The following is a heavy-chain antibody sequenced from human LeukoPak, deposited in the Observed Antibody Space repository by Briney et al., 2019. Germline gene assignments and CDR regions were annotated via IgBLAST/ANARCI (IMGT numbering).Heavy chain of an antibody. CDR1: GGSISSSSYC. CDR2: IYYGGST. J-gene: IGHJ4*02. CDR3: ARRTMAIYFDY. D-gene: IGHD5-24*01. Sequence: SETLSLTCTVSGGSISSSSYCWGWIRQPPGKGLEWIGSIYYGGSTYYNPSLRSRVSISVDTSKNQFSLKLTSVRAADTAVYYCARRTMAIYFDYWGQRTLVTVSS. V-gene: IGHV4-39*01.